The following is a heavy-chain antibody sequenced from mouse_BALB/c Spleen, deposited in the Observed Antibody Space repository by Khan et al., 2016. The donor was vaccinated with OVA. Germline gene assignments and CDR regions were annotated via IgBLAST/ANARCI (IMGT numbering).Heavy chain of an antibody. D-gene: IGHD2-1*01. CDR1: GYTFTSYW. Sequence: QVRLQQSGAELVKPGASVKLSCKTSGYTFTSYWIQWVKQRPGQGLGWIGQIFPGTGTTYSNENFKAKATLTVDTSSSTAYMQLSSLTSEDSAVYFFARGYFVNYEFAYWGQGTLVTVSA. V-gene: IGHV1S132*01. J-gene: IGHJ3*01. CDR3: ARGYFVNYEFAY. CDR2: IFPGTGTT.